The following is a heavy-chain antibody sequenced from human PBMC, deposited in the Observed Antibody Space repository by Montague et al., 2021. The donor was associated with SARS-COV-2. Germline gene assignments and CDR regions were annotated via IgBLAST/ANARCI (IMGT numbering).Heavy chain of an antibody. D-gene: IGHD3-10*01. Sequence: SETLSLTCTVSGGSISTYSWTWIRQPPGKGLEWIGHIHNTGNTKYKPSLKSRVTISVDTSKNQFSLNLKSVTTADTAVYYCARDRGSYLDSGSYNWFDSWGQGTLVTVSS. J-gene: IGHJ5*01. CDR3: ARDRGSYLDSGSYNWFDS. V-gene: IGHV4-59*01. CDR2: IHNTGNT. CDR1: GGSISTYS.